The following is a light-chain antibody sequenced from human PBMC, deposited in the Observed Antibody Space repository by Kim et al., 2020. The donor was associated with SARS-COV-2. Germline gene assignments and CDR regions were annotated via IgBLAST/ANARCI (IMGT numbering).Light chain of an antibody. CDR1: QSLVYSDGDTS. V-gene: IGKV2-30*01. CDR2: KVS. Sequence: DVVMTQSPLSLPVTLGQPASISCRSSQSLVYSDGDTSLNWFQQRPGQSPRRLIYKVSNRDSGVPDRFSGSGSGTDFTLKISRVEAEDVGVYYCMQGTYWPFTVGGGTKVDIK. CDR3: MQGTYWPFT. J-gene: IGKJ4*01.